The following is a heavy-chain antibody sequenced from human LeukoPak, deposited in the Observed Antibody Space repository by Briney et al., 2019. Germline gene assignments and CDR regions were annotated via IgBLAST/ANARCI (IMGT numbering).Heavy chain of an antibody. CDR2: IYYTGNT. CDR1: GGSISGYF. D-gene: IGHD2-15*01. V-gene: IGHV4-59*01. CDR3: VRSKSGAYGWFDP. J-gene: IGHJ5*02. Sequence: PSETLSLTCTVSGGSISGYFWTWIRQPPGKGLEWIGYIYYTGNTNYNPSLKSRVTISIDTSKNQFSLNVNSVTAADTAVYYCVRSKSGAYGWFDPWGPGTLVTVS.